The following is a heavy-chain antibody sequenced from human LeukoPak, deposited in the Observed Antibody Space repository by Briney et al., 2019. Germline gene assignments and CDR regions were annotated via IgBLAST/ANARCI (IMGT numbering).Heavy chain of an antibody. V-gene: IGHV3-7*03. J-gene: IGHJ4*02. CDR3: AKGGYYGSGSYYIGIDY. Sequence: GGSLRLSCAASGFTFSSYWMSWVRQAPGKGLEWVANINQDGSEKYYVDSVKGRFTISRDNAKNSLYLQMNSLRAEDTALYYCAKGGYYGSGSYYIGIDYWGQGTLVTVSS. CDR1: GFTFSSYW. D-gene: IGHD3-10*01. CDR2: INQDGSEK.